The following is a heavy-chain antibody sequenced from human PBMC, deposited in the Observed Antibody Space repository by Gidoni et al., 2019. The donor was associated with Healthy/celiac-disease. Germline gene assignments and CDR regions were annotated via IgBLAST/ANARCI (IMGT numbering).Heavy chain of an antibody. CDR3: AKDQYDFWSGYYIDY. CDR1: GFTFSSYA. J-gene: IGHJ4*02. Sequence: EVQLLESGGGLVQPGGSLRLSCAASGFTFSSYAMSWVRQAPGKGLEWVSAISGSGGSTYYADSVKGRFTISRDNPKNTLYLQMTSLRAEDTAVYYCAKDQYDFWSGYYIDYWGQGTLVTVSS. D-gene: IGHD3-3*01. CDR2: ISGSGGST. V-gene: IGHV3-23*01.